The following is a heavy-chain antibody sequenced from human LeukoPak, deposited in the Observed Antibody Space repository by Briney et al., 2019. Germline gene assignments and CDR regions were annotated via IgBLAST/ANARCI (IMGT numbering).Heavy chain of an antibody. CDR3: ARGDNAAHFFDF. CDR2: INPRSGGT. D-gene: IGHD2-2*01. CDR1: EYTFIGYY. V-gene: IGHV1-2*02. Sequence: ASVKVSCKASEYTFIGYYMHWVRQAPGQGLEWMGWINPRSGGTNYAEKFQGRVSMTRDTSINTAYMELRRLRFDDTAAYYCARGDNAAHFFDFWGQGSLVTVSS. J-gene: IGHJ4*02.